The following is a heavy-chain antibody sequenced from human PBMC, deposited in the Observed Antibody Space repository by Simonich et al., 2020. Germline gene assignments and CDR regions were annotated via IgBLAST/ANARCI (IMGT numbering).Heavy chain of an antibody. CDR3: ARGGYSGSYNWFDP. CDR1: GFTFSSYD. CDR2: IGTAGDT. V-gene: IGHV3-13*01. D-gene: IGHD1-26*01. J-gene: IGHJ5*02. Sequence: EVQLVESGGGLVQPGGSLRLSCAASGFTFSSYDMHWVRQARGKGLEWVSAIGTAGDTDYPGSVKGRFHISRENAKNSLYLQMNSLRAGDTAVYYCARGGYSGSYNWFDPWGQGTLVTVSS.